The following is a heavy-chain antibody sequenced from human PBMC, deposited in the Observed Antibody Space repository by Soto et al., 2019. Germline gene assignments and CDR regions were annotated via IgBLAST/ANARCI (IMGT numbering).Heavy chain of an antibody. CDR3: ARERQLWSGYGYYFDY. D-gene: IGHD5-18*01. V-gene: IGHV4-59*01. J-gene: IGHJ4*02. CDR2: IYYSGST. CDR1: GFIFSDYY. Sequence: GSLRLSCATSGFIFSDYYMHWIRQAPGKGLEWIGYIYYSGSTNYNPSLKSRVTISVDTSKNQFSLKLSSVTAADTAVYYCARERQLWSGYGYYFDYWGQGTLVTVSS.